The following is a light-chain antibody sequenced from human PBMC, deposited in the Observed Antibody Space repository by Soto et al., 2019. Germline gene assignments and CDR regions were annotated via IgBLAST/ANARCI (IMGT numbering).Light chain of an antibody. Sequence: QSALTQPASVSGSPGQSITISCTGTSSDVGGYNYVSWYQQHPGKAPKLMIYDVSNRPSGVSNRFSGSKSGSTASLTISGLQAEDEADYYCSSYTSGHVVFGGGTKVTVL. CDR3: SSYTSGHVV. V-gene: IGLV2-14*01. CDR2: DVS. J-gene: IGLJ2*01. CDR1: SSDVGGYNY.